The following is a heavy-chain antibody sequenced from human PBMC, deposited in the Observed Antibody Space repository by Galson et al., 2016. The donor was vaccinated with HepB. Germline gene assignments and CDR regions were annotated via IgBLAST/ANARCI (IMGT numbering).Heavy chain of an antibody. CDR1: GFTFKSYG. CDR2: IWYDGSNR. J-gene: IGHJ4*02. D-gene: IGHD5-18*01. Sequence: SLRLSCAASGFTFKSYGMHWVRQAPGKGLEWVAVIWYDGSNRYYADSVKGRFTISRDNSKKTLYLQMNSLGAEDTAVYYCVRNGLQWLLGVTRLDYWGQGTLVTVSS. CDR3: VRNGLQWLLGVTRLDY. V-gene: IGHV3-33*01.